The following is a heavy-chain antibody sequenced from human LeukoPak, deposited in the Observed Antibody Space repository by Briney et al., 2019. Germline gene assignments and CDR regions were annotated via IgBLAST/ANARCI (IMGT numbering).Heavy chain of an antibody. CDR1: GFTFSSYG. CDR3: AKEVYKQLAAAGLDY. D-gene: IGHD6-13*01. J-gene: IGHJ4*02. V-gene: IGHV3-30*18. Sequence: GRSLRLSCAASGFTFSSYGMHWVRQAPGKGLEWVAVISYDGSNKYYADSVKGRFTISRDNSKNTLYLQMNSLRAEDTAVYYCAKEVYKQLAAAGLDYWGQGTLVTVSS. CDR2: ISYDGSNK.